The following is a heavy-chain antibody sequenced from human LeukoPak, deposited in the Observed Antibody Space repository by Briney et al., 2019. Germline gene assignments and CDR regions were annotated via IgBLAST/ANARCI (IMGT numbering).Heavy chain of an antibody. D-gene: IGHD6-19*01. CDR1: GFTFSSYA. V-gene: IGHV3-30*04. J-gene: IGHJ5*02. CDR2: ISYDGSNK. CDR3: AKGGALAAYNWFDP. Sequence: PGGSLRLSCAASGFTFSSYAMHWVRQAPGKGLEWVAVISYDGSNKYYADSVKGRFTISRDNSKNTLYLQMNSLRAEDTALYYCAKGGALAAYNWFDPWGQGTLVTVSS.